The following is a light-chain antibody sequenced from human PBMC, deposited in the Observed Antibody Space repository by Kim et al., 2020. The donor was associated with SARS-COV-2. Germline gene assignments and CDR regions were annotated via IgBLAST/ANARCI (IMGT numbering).Light chain of an antibody. J-gene: IGKJ5*01. V-gene: IGKV1-39*01. CDR1: QSISSY. Sequence: SVGDRVTITRRASQSISSYLNWYQQKPGKAPKLLIYAASSLQSGVPSRFSGSGSGTDFTLTISSLQPEDFATYYCQQSYSTPPVTFGQGTRLEIK. CDR3: QQSYSTPPVT. CDR2: AAS.